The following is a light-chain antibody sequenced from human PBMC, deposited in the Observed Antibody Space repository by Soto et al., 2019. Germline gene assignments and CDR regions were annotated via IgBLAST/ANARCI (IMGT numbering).Light chain of an antibody. CDR2: GAS. Sequence: EIVMTQSPATLSVSPGERATLSCRASQSVSSNLAWYQQKPGQPPRLLINGASTRATGIPARFSGGGSGTEFTLTINSLQSGDFAVYYCQQYNNWPWTFGQGTKVEIK. V-gene: IGKV3-15*01. CDR1: QSVSSN. CDR3: QQYNNWPWT. J-gene: IGKJ1*01.